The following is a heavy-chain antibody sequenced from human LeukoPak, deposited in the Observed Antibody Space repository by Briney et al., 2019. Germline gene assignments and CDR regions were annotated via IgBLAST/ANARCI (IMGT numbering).Heavy chain of an antibody. Sequence: GGSLRLSCAASGFTFSSYWMHWVRQAPGKGLEWVSAISGSGGSTYYADSVKGRFTISRDNSKNTLYLQMNSLRAEDTAVYYCAKDWEAVAGPFDYWGQGTLVTVSS. CDR2: ISGSGGST. V-gene: IGHV3-23*01. CDR1: GFTFSSYW. J-gene: IGHJ4*02. D-gene: IGHD6-19*01. CDR3: AKDWEAVAGPFDY.